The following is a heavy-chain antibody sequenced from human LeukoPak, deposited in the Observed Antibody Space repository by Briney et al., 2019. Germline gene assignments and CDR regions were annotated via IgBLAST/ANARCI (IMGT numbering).Heavy chain of an antibody. Sequence: PSETLSLTCTVSGGSISSSDYYWTWIRQHPGKGLEWLGFIYHSGSTYYNPSLKSRVTISVDTSKNQFSLKLNSVTAAETAVYYCATTRAHQFDYWGQGTLVTVSS. V-gene: IGHV4-31*03. CDR2: IYHSGST. CDR3: ATTRAHQFDY. D-gene: IGHD4-11*01. CDR1: GGSISSSDYY. J-gene: IGHJ4*02.